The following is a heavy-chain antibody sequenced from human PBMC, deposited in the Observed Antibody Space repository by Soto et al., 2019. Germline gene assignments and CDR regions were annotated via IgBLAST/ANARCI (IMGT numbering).Heavy chain of an antibody. CDR2: IYYSGSP. J-gene: IGHJ6*02. Sequence: QLQLQESGPGLVKPSETLSLTCTVSGGSISSSSYSWGWIRQPPGKGLEWIGSIYYSGSPYYNPSLKSRVTVSVDTSKNQFSLKLSSVTAADTAVYYCARDVYCSGGSCPSDYYGMDVWGQGTTVTVSS. CDR3: ARDVYCSGGSCPSDYYGMDV. V-gene: IGHV4-39*02. CDR1: GGSISSSSYS. D-gene: IGHD2-15*01.